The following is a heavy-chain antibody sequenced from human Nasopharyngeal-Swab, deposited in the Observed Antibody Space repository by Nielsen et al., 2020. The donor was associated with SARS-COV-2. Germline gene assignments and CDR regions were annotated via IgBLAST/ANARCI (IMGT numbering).Heavy chain of an antibody. CDR3: ARGLGSTTWNYYYGLDV. D-gene: IGHD5/OR15-5a*01. V-gene: IGHV4-34*01. CDR2: VNHSGST. CDR1: GGSFSTNY. J-gene: IGHJ6*02. Sequence: GSLRLSCAVHGGSFSTNYWSWIRQSPGKGLEWIGAVNHSGSTNYNPSLKSRVSISVDVSKNHFSLKLISVTAADTAVYYCARGLGSTTWNYYYGLDVWGQGTTVTVSS.